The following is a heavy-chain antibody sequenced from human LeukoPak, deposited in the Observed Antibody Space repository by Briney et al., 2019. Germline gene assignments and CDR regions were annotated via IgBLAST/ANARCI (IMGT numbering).Heavy chain of an antibody. D-gene: IGHD6-6*01. J-gene: IGHJ5*02. CDR2: INHSGST. Sequence: SETLSLTCTVSGGSVSSGSYFWSWIRQPPGKGLEWIGEINHSGSTNYNPSLKSRVTMSVDTSKNQFSLKLSSVTAADTAVYYCARVYSSSGYNWFDPWGQGTQVTVSS. CDR1: GGSVSSGSYF. V-gene: IGHV4-39*07. CDR3: ARVYSSSGYNWFDP.